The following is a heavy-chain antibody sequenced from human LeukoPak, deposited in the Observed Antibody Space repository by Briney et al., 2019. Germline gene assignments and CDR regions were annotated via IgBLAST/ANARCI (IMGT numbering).Heavy chain of an antibody. Sequence: SQTLSLTCTVSGGSFSSGDYYWNWIRQPPGKGLEWIGYIYYSGNTYYNPSLKSRVTISLDTSKNQFSLKLNSVTAADTAIYHCARERLTAARPYGMDVWGQGTTVTVSS. V-gene: IGHV4-30-4*01. CDR1: GGSFSSGDYY. CDR2: IYYSGNT. D-gene: IGHD6-13*01. CDR3: ARERLTAARPYGMDV. J-gene: IGHJ6*02.